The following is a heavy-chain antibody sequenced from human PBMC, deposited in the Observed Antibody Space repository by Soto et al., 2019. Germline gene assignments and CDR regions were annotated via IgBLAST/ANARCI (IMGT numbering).Heavy chain of an antibody. V-gene: IGHV3-74*01. Sequence: GGSLRLSCAASGFTFSSYWMHWVRQAPGKGLVWVSRINSDGSSTSYADSVKGRFTISRDNAKNTLYLQMNSLRAEDTAVYYCARKGSGRYCSGGSCYSLDYWGQGTLVTVSS. J-gene: IGHJ4*02. CDR2: INSDGSST. CDR1: GFTFSSYW. CDR3: ARKGSGRYCSGGSCYSLDY. D-gene: IGHD2-15*01.